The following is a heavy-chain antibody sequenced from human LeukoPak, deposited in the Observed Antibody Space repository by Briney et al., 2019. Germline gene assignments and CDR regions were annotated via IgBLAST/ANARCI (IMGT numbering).Heavy chain of an antibody. D-gene: IGHD1-26*01. J-gene: IGHJ4*02. V-gene: IGHV3-30*01. CDR3: ARGRPRGSYYYFDY. Sequence: VXRAPGKGLEWVAVISYDGSNKYYADSVKGRFTISRDNSKNTLYLQMNSLRAEDTAVYYCARGRPRGSYYYFDYWGQGTLVTVSS. CDR2: ISYDGSNK.